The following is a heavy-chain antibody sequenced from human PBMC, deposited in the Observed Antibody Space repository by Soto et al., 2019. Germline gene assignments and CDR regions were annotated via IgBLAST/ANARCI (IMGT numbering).Heavy chain of an antibody. Sequence: ASVKVSCKASGYTFTSYGISWVRQAPGQGLEWMGWISAYNGNTNYAQNLQGRVTMTTDTSTSTAYMELSGLRPEDTAIYYCAKDAHRDDFCSSYPYYYYSMDVCGQGSTVTVSS. CDR1: GYTFTSYG. V-gene: IGHV1-18*04. J-gene: IGHJ6*02. CDR2: ISAYNGNT. D-gene: IGHD3-3*01. CDR3: AKDAHRDDFCSSYPYYYYSMDV.